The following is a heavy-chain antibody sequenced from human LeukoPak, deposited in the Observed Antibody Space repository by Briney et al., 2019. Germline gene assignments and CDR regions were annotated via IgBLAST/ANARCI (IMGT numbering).Heavy chain of an antibody. D-gene: IGHD6-19*01. CDR2: ISYDGSNK. V-gene: IGHV3-30*18. Sequence: GGSLRLSCAASGFTFSSYGMPWVRQAPGKGLEWVAVISYDGSNKYYADSVKGRFTISRDNSKNTLYLQMNSLRAEDTAVYCCAKAYRAVAGPVDYWGQGTLVTVSS. CDR1: GFTFSSYG. J-gene: IGHJ4*02. CDR3: AKAYRAVAGPVDY.